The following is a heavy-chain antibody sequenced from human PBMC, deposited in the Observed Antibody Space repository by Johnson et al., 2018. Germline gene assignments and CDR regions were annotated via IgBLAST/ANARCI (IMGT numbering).Heavy chain of an antibody. CDR3: ARRGIAAAGTVDWFDP. D-gene: IGHD6-13*01. V-gene: IGHV3-30-3*01. CDR1: GFTFSSYA. CDR2: ISYDGSNK. Sequence: QVQLVETGGGVVQAGRSLRLSCAASGFTFSSYAMHWVRQAPGKGLAWVAVISYDGSNKYYADSVQGRFTIPRDNSKNTLYLQMNSLGAEDTAVYYCARRGIAAAGTVDWFDPWGQGTLVTVSS. J-gene: IGHJ5*02.